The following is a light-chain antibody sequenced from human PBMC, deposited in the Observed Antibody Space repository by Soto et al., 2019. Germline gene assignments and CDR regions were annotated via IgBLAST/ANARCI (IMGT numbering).Light chain of an antibody. CDR3: ATWDDSLNGAYV. CDR1: SSNIGSNL. Sequence: QSVLTQPPSASGAPGQRVTISCSGSSSNIGSNLVTWYQHLPGTAPRLLIYANDQRPPGVPDRFSGSKSDTSASLAISALQSEDKADYYCATWDDSLNGAYVFGTGTKLTVL. CDR2: AND. V-gene: IGLV1-44*01. J-gene: IGLJ1*01.